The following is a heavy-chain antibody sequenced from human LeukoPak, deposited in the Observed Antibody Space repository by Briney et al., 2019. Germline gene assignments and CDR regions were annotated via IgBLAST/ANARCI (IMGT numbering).Heavy chain of an antibody. D-gene: IGHD6-6*01. J-gene: IGHJ3*02. Sequence: GGSLRLSCAVSGFTISSFSMNWVRQAPGKGLEWVSYISKIIGTIHYADSVKGRFTISRDNAKNSLYLQMNSLRAEDTAVYYCTKGSSRPPNAFDIWGQGTLVTVSS. V-gene: IGHV3-48*01. CDR3: TKGSSRPPNAFDI. CDR1: GFTISSFS. CDR2: ISKIIGTI.